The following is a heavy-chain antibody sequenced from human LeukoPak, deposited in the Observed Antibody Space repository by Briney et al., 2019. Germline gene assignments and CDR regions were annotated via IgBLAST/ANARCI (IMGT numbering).Heavy chain of an antibody. D-gene: IGHD3-10*01. CDR2: INHSGST. Sequence: SETLSRTCAVYGGSFSGYYWNWIRQSPGKGLEWIGEINHSGSTNYNPSLKSRVTISVDTSKNQFSLKLSSVTAADTAVYYCAKTPNALVRGGYYFDSWGQGTLVTVSS. V-gene: IGHV4-34*01. CDR1: GGSFSGYY. J-gene: IGHJ4*02. CDR3: AKTPNALVRGGYYFDS.